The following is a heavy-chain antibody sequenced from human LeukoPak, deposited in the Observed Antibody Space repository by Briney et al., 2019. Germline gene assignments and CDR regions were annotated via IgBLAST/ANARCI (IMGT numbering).Heavy chain of an antibody. CDR1: GFTFDDYA. D-gene: IGHD3-16*01. V-gene: IGHV3-53*01. CDR2: IYSGGST. J-gene: IGHJ3*02. Sequence: PGRSLRLSCAASGFTFDDYAMHWVRQAPGKGLEWVSVIYSGGSTYYADSVKGRFTISRDNSKNTLYLQMNSLRAEDTAVYYCARGWGSLDAFDIWGQGTMVTVSS. CDR3: ARGWGSLDAFDI.